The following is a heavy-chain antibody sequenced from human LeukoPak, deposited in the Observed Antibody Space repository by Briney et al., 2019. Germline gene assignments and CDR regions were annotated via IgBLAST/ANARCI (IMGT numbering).Heavy chain of an antibody. D-gene: IGHD4-17*01. CDR2: IYSGGST. J-gene: IGHJ6*02. CDR3: ARAHGDETYYYYGMDV. CDR1: GFTVSSNY. Sequence: GGSLRLSCAASGFTVSSNYMSWVRQAPGKGLEWVSVIYSGGSTYYADSVKGRFTISRDNAKNSLYLQMNSLRAEDTAVYYCARAHGDETYYYYGMDVWGQGTTVTVSS. V-gene: IGHV3-66*01.